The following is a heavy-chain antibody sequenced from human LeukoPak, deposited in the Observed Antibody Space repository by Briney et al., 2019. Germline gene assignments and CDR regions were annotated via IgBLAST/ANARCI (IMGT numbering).Heavy chain of an antibody. CDR1: GGSISRYY. J-gene: IGHJ6*03. D-gene: IGHD6-19*01. V-gene: IGHV4-59*01. CDR3: ARSIGVARQAGVNYFYCMDV. CDR2: IYYSGST. Sequence: SETLSLTCTVSGGSISRYYWSWIRQPPGKGMEWLGNIYYSGSTNYNPSLKSRVTVSVDTSTNQFSLRLSSVTGADTAVYYRARSIGVARQAGVNYFYCMDVWGKGTTVTVSS.